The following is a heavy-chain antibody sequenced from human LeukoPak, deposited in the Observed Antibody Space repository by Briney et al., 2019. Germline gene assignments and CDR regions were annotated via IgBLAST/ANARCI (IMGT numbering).Heavy chain of an antibody. Sequence: LAGGSLRLSCAASGFTFSTYEMHWVRQAPGKGLEWVSYITSSGNTIYYADSVKGRFTISRDNAKNSLYLEMNSLRAEDTAVYYCARVCSGSHCGYWGQGTLVTVSS. D-gene: IGHD1-26*01. V-gene: IGHV3-48*03. CDR2: ITSSGNTI. CDR3: ARVCSGSHCGY. CDR1: GFTFSTYE. J-gene: IGHJ4*02.